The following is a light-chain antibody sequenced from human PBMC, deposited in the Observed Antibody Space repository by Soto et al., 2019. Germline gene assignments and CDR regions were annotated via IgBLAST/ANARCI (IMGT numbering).Light chain of an antibody. CDR3: QQYGSSPET. CDR1: QSVSSNY. J-gene: IGKJ1*01. V-gene: IGKV3-20*01. Sequence: EIVLTQSPGTLSLSPGERATLSCRASQSVSSNYLAWYQQKAGQAPRLLIYGASSRATGIPDRFSGSGSGTDFTLTIRRLAPEDFAVYYCQQYGSSPETFGQGTKVEIK. CDR2: GAS.